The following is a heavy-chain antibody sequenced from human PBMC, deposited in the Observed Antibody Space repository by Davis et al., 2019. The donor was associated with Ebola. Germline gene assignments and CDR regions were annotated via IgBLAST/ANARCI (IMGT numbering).Heavy chain of an antibody. CDR3: AREYGTYYYYGMDV. J-gene: IGHJ6*02. Sequence: AASVKVSCKASGYTFTSYAMHWVRQAPGQRLEWMGWINAGNGNTKYSQKFQGRVTITRDISASTAYMELSSLRSEDTAVYYCAREYGTYYYYGMDVWGQGTTVTVSS. CDR1: GYTFTSYA. CDR2: INAGNGNT. V-gene: IGHV1-3*01. D-gene: IGHD2-8*01.